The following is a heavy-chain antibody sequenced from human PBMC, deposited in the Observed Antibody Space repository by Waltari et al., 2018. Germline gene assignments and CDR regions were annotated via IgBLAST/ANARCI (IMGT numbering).Heavy chain of an antibody. V-gene: IGHV3-30-3*01. D-gene: IGHD1-1*01. J-gene: IGHJ4*02. Sequence: QVQLVESGGGVVQPGRSLRLSCVASGFTLSNDAMHWVRQAPGKGLEWVAVVSYDGTNKYYADSVKGRFTISRDNSKNTLYLQMNSLTPEDTALYYCAGDDTDWYDLDYWGQGTLVTVS. CDR2: VSYDGTNK. CDR1: GFTLSNDA. CDR3: AGDDTDWYDLDY.